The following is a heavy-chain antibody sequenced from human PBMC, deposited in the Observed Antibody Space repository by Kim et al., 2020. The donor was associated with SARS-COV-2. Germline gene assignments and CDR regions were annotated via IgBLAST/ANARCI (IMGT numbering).Heavy chain of an antibody. J-gene: IGHJ6*02. CDR3: AREGIVASIQDYYYYGMDV. CDR2: ISAYNGNT. V-gene: IGHV1-18*01. CDR1: GYTFTSYG. D-gene: IGHD5-12*01. Sequence: ASVKVSCKASGYTFTSYGISWVRQAPGQGLEWMGWISAYNGNTNYAQKLQGRVTMTTDTSTSTAYMELRSLRSDDTAVYYCAREGIVASIQDYYYYGMDVWGQGTTVTVSS.